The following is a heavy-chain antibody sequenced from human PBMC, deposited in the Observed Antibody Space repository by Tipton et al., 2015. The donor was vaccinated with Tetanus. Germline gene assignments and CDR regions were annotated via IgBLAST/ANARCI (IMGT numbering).Heavy chain of an antibody. CDR3: ARGDGDFGLDH. J-gene: IGHJ4*02. Sequence: TLSLTCTVSGGSISSYYWTWIRQSPGKGLEWIGYIYYGGSSNYNPSLRSRVTLSVDSSKNHISLKLTSVTAADTAVYYCARGDGDFGLDHWDQGTLVTVSS. CDR1: GGSISSYY. CDR2: IYYGGSS. D-gene: IGHD2-21*01. V-gene: IGHV4-59*01.